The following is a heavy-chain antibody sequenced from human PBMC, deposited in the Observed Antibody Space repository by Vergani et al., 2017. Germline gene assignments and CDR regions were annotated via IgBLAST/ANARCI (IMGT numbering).Heavy chain of an antibody. CDR2: MNPNSGNT. D-gene: IGHD3-9*01. Sequence: QVQLVQSGAEVKKPGASVKVSCKASGYTFTSYDINWVRQATGQGLEWMGWMNPNSGNTGYAQKFQGRVTMTRNTSISTAYMELSSLQSEDTAVYYCASPILTGDYAHSDYGMDVGGQGTTVTFSS. CDR3: ASPILTGDYAHSDYGMDV. V-gene: IGHV1-8*01. J-gene: IGHJ6*02. CDR1: GYTFTSYD.